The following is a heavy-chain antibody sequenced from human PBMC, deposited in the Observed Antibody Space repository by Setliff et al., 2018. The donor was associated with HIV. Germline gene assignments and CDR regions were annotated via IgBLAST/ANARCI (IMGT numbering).Heavy chain of an antibody. J-gene: IGHJ4*02. D-gene: IGHD1-26*01. CDR1: GYTFTTYG. CDR3: ASVGSYWSTFDY. V-gene: IGHV7-4-1*02. CDR2: INTETGNP. Sequence: ASVKVSCKASGYTFTTYGISWVRQAPGQGFEWMGWINTETGNPMYAQGFRGRFVFSLDTSVSTTYLQINSLKAEDTAMYYCASVGSYWSTFDYWGQGALVTVSS.